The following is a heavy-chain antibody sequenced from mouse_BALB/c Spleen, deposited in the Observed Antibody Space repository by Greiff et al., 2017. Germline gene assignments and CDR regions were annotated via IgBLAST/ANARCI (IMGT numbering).Heavy chain of an antibody. CDR3: AREYGNYHYAMDY. CDR2: IWSGGST. J-gene: IGHJ4*01. D-gene: IGHD2-10*02. Sequence: QVQLKQSGPGLVQPSQSLSITCTVSGFSLTSYGVHWVRQSPGKGLEWLGVIWSGGSTDYNAAFISRLSISKDNSKSQVFFKMNSLQANDTAIYYCAREYGNYHYAMDYWGQGTSVTVSS. V-gene: IGHV2-2*02. CDR1: GFSLTSYG.